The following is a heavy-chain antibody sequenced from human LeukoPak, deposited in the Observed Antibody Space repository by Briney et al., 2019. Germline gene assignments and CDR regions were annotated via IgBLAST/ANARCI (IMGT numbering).Heavy chain of an antibody. CDR2: IDPSDSYT. J-gene: IGHJ3*02. Sequence: GESLKISCKGSGYSFTSYWISWVRQMPGKGLEWMGRIDPSDSYTNYSPSFQGHVTISADKSIRTAYLQWSSLKASDTAMYYCASWRSVAGAFDIWGQGTMVTVSS. CDR1: GYSFTSYW. V-gene: IGHV5-10-1*01. D-gene: IGHD2-15*01. CDR3: ASWRSVAGAFDI.